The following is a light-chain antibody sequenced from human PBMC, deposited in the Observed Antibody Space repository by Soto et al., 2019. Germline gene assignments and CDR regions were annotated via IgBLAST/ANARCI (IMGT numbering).Light chain of an antibody. J-gene: IGKJ2*03. CDR2: SAS. Sequence: DIQMTQSPSCVSASIGYTVTITCRASQDINVYLNWYQQKPGEVPKLLIYSASTLHSGVPSRFTGSGSETDFTLTIRSLQPEDFATYYCQHGYVAPYSFGQGTKVDIK. CDR3: QHGYVAPYS. V-gene: IGKV1-39*01. CDR1: QDINVY.